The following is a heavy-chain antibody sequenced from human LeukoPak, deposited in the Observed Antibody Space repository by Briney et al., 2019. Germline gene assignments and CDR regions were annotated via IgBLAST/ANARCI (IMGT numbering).Heavy chain of an antibody. J-gene: IGHJ4*02. V-gene: IGHV3-9*01. CDR1: GLTFSSHW. CDR3: TKGGRGAYDYVDY. D-gene: IGHD3-16*01. CDR2: ITWNSGNI. Sequence: GGSLRLSCAASGLTFSSHWMHWVRQAPGKGLEWVSGITWNSGNIAYADSVKGRFTISRDNAKSSLYLQMNSLRPEDTALYYCTKGGRGAYDYVDYWGQGTLVTVSS.